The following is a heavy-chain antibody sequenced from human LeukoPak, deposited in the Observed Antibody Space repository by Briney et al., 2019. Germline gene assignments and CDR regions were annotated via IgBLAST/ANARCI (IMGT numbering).Heavy chain of an antibody. V-gene: IGHV1-2*02. J-gene: IGHJ6*03. D-gene: IGHD6-19*01. CDR1: GYTFTGYY. Sequence: ASVKVSCKASGYTFTGYYMHWVRQAPGQGLEWTGWINPNSGGTNYAQKFQGRVTMTRDTSISTAYMELSRLRSDDTAVYYCARDVIAVAGGVYYYYMDVWGKGTTVTISS. CDR2: INPNSGGT. CDR3: ARDVIAVAGGVYYYYMDV.